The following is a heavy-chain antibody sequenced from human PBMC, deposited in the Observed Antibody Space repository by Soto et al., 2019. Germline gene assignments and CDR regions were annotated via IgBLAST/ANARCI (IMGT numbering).Heavy chain of an antibody. CDR1: GFTFSRYS. CDR3: ASDRSTGSIQGVMRQTDLDR. CDR2: ISSSVAIT. V-gene: IGHV3-48*02. D-gene: IGHD3-16*01. J-gene: IGHJ5*02. Sequence: EVQMVDSGGGLVQPGGSLRLSCAASGFTFSRYSMNWVRQAPGKGLEWVSYISSSVAITNYADSLQGLFTISRDSDKNSLYLQMNSLTDEDTAVSSCASDRSTGSIQGVMRQTDLDRWGQGTLVTVSS.